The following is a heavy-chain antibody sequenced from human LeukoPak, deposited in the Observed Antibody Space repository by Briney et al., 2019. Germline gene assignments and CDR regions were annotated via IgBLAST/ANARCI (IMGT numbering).Heavy chain of an antibody. D-gene: IGHD5-18*01. CDR3: ARAQGGKIQLWDYYFDY. CDR1: GFTFSDNY. CDR2: IYSAGTT. V-gene: IGHV3-66*01. Sequence: GGSLRLSCAASGFTFSDNYISWVRQAPGKGLEWVALIYSAGTTHADSVRGRFTISRDKSKNMLYLQMNSLRAEDTAVYFCARAQGGKIQLWDYYFDYWGQGTLVTVSS. J-gene: IGHJ4*02.